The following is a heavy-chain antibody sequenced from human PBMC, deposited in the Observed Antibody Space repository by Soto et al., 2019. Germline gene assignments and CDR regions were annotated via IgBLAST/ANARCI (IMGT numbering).Heavy chain of an antibody. J-gene: IGHJ6*02. D-gene: IGHD1-26*01. V-gene: IGHV1-69*12. CDR1: GGTFSSYA. CDR3: ARGVAWVVGADYYYYGMDV. CDR2: IIPIFGTA. Sequence: QVQLVQSGAEVKKPGSSVKVSCKASGGTFSSYAISWVRQAPGQGLEWMGGIIPIFGTANYAQKFQGRVTITADESTSTAYMELSSLRSEDTAVYYCARGVAWVVGADYYYYGMDVWGQGTTVTVSS.